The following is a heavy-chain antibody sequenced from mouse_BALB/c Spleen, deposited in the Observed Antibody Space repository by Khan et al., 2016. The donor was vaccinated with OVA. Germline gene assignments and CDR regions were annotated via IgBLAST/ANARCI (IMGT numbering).Heavy chain of an antibody. D-gene: IGHD2-10*02. Sequence: VQLQQSGPGLVKPSQSLSITCTVTGYSITSDYAWNWIRQFPGNKLEWMGHISYSGNTKYNPSLKSRISVTRDTTKNQIFLQLNSVTAEDTATYYCARVYGGDFDYWGQGTTLTVSS. CDR1: GYSITSDYA. CDR2: ISYSGNT. V-gene: IGHV3-2*02. CDR3: ARVYGGDFDY. J-gene: IGHJ2*01.